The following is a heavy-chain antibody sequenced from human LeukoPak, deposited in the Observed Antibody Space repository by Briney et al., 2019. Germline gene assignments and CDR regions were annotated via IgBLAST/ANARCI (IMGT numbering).Heavy chain of an antibody. V-gene: IGHV3-7*01. CDR2: IKQDGSDN. CDR3: AELGITMIGGV. Sequence: GGSLRPSFAASAFTFTTYCMTWIRQAPGKGLEWVSNIKQDGSDNYYVDSVKGQFTISRDNAKNSLYLQMNSLRAEDTAVYYCAELGITMIGGVWGKGTTVTISS. CDR1: AFTFTTYC. D-gene: IGHD3-10*02. J-gene: IGHJ6*04.